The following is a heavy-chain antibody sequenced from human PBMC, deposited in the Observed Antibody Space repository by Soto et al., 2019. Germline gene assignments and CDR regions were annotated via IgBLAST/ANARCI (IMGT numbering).Heavy chain of an antibody. CDR3: ARLYYDSSGYYYFDY. V-gene: IGHV4-59*08. Sequence: QLQLQESGPGLVKPSETLSLTCTVSGGSISSYYWSWIRQPPGKGLEWIGNIYYSGGTNYNPSLKRRVTISVDPSKNQFSLKLSSVTAADTAVYYCARLYYDSSGYYYFDYWGQGTLVTVSS. D-gene: IGHD3-22*01. J-gene: IGHJ4*02. CDR2: IYYSGGT. CDR1: GGSISSYY.